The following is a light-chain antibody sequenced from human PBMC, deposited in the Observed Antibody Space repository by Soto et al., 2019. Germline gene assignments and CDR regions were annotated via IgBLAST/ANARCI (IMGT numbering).Light chain of an antibody. CDR2: EVT. CDR3: SSYAASNSFYFV. V-gene: IGLV2-8*01. CDR1: SSDVGGYNY. Sequence: QSALTQPPSASGSPGQSVTISCTGTSSDVGGYNYVSWYQQYPGRAPKLMIYEVTKRPSGVPDRFSGSKSGNTASLTISGLQDEDEAAYYCSSYAASNSFYFVFGGGTKLTVL. J-gene: IGLJ3*02.